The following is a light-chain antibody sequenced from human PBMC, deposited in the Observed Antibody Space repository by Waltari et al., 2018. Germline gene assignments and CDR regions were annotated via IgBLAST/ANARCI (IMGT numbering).Light chain of an antibody. V-gene: IGLV2-23*02. J-gene: IGLJ2*01. CDR3: CSYADSNTFVL. CDR2: DVS. CDR1: TSDGGGYDY. Sequence: QSALTHPVSVSGSPAQSLTISCPGPTSDGGGYDYVSWYQQHPDKAPTLMIYDVSQRPSGISSRFSGSKSGNTASLTITGLQAEDEADYYCCSYADSNTFVLFGGGTKLTVL.